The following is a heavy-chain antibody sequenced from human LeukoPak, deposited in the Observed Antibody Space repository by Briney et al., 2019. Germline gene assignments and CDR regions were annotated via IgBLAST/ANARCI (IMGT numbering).Heavy chain of an antibody. CDR1: GYTFTTYG. Sequence: GASVKVSCTAFGYTFTTYGINWVRQAPGQGLEWMGWIGPYNINTHYAQKVQGRVTITTDTSTSTAYMELRSLRSDDTAVYYCARTRDCSKTNCYVMDPWGQGTLVTVSS. CDR3: ARTRDCSKTNCYVMDP. D-gene: IGHD2-2*01. J-gene: IGHJ5*02. V-gene: IGHV1-18*04. CDR2: IGPYNINT.